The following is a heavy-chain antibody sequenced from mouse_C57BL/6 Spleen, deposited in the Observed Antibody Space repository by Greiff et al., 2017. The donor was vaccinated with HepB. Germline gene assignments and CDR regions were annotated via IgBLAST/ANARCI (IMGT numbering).Heavy chain of an antibody. V-gene: IGHV1-72*01. J-gene: IGHJ4*01. CDR1: GYTFTSYW. CDR3: AREGITTSMDY. CDR2: IDPNSGGT. Sequence: QVQLQQPGAELVKPGASVKLSCKASGYTFTSYWMPWVKQRPGRGLEWIGSIDPNSGGTKYNEKFKSKATLTVDKPSSTAYMQLSSLTSEDSAVYYCAREGITTSMDYWGQGTSVTVSS. D-gene: IGHD1-1*01.